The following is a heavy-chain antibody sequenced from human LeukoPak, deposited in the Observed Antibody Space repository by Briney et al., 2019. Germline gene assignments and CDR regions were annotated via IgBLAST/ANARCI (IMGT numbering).Heavy chain of an antibody. CDR1: GFIFDDYG. V-gene: IGHV3-20*04. J-gene: IGHJ4*02. Sequence: PGGSLRLSCAASGFIFDDYGMSWVRQAPGRGLEWVSVITWNGGSTSYADSVKGRFTISRDNAKNSLYLQMNSLRAEDTALYYCARDRTMTTVTDFDSWGQGTLATVSS. CDR3: ARDRTMTTVTDFDS. CDR2: ITWNGGST. D-gene: IGHD4-17*01.